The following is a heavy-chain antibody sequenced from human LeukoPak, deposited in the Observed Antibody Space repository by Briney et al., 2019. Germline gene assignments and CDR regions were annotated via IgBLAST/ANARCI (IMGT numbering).Heavy chain of an antibody. CDR1: GFTFSSYA. V-gene: IGHV3-23*01. Sequence: PGGSLRLSCAASGFTFSSYAMSWVRQAPGKGLEWVSAISGSGGSTYYADSVKGRFTISRDNSKNTLYLQMNSLRSEDTAVYYCARGPITAETSFDYWGQGTLVTVSS. D-gene: IGHD1-20*01. J-gene: IGHJ4*02. CDR2: ISGSGGST. CDR3: ARGPITAETSFDY.